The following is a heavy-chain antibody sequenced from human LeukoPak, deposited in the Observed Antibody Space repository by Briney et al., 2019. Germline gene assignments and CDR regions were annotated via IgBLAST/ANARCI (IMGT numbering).Heavy chain of an antibody. CDR1: GYTFTDYY. Sequence: ASVKVSCKASGYTFTDYYVHWVRQAPGQGLEWMGWINPNSGGTNYAQKFQGRVTMTMDTSISTAYMELSGLRSDDTAVYYCARVHKGSQFRVRYYFDYWGQGTLVTVSS. CDR2: INPNSGGT. V-gene: IGHV1-2*02. D-gene: IGHD1-26*01. CDR3: ARVHKGSQFRVRYYFDY. J-gene: IGHJ4*02.